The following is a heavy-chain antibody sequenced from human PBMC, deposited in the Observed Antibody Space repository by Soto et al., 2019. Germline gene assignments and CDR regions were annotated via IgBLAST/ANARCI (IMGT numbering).Heavy chain of an antibody. J-gene: IGHJ6*02. CDR3: ARCIQGDYYYGMDV. V-gene: IGHV1-18*01. D-gene: IGHD5-18*01. CDR1: GYTFYSHS. CDR2: INADYGNT. Sequence: QAQLVQSGAEVRKPGASVKVSCKASGYTFYSHSISWVRQAPGQGLEWMGRINADYGNTQYAQKFRGRVTMTTDTSTTTVYMELTTLRSDDTAVYYCARCIQGDYYYGMDVWGQVTTVTVSS.